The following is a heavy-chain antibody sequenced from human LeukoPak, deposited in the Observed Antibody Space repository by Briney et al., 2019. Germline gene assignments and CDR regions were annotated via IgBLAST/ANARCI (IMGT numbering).Heavy chain of an antibody. CDR1: GFTFSSYS. J-gene: IGHJ4*02. CDR3: ARAYCSGGSCLSFDY. Sequence: GGSLRLSCAASGFTFSSYSMNWVRQAPGKGLEWVSSISSSSSYIYYADSVKGRFTISRDNAKNSLYLQMNSLRAEDTAVYYCARAYCSGGSCLSFDYWGQGTLVTVSS. D-gene: IGHD2-15*01. V-gene: IGHV3-21*01. CDR2: ISSSSSYI.